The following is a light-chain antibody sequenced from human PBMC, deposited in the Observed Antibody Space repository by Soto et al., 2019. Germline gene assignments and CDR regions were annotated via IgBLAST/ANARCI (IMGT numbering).Light chain of an antibody. CDR1: STDIGTYSR. Sequence: QSALTQPASVSGSPGQSINISCTGTSTDIGTYSRVSWYLQYPGKAPKLMIYDVTKRPSGVSNRFSGSRSGSTASLTIPGLQAEDEANYYCCSYAASNKWMFGGGTKLTVL. V-gene: IGLV2-23*02. CDR2: DVT. CDR3: CSYAASNKWM. J-gene: IGLJ3*02.